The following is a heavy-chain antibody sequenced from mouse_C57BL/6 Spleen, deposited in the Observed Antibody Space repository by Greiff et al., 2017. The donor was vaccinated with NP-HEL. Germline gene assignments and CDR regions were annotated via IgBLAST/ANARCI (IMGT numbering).Heavy chain of an antibody. V-gene: IGHV10-1*01. CDR3: VREPYYFDY. CDR2: IRSKSNNYAT. CDR1: GFSFNTYA. J-gene: IGHJ2*01. Sequence: EVKLMESGGGLVQPKGSLKLSCAASGFSFNTYAMNWVRQAPGKGLEWVARIRSKSNNYATYYADSVKDRFTISRDDSESMLYLQMNNLKTEDTAMYYCVREPYYFDYWGQGTTLTVSS.